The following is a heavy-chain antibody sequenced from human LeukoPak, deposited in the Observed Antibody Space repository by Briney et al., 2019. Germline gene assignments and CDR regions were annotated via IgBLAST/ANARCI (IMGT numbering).Heavy chain of an antibody. CDR3: ARDHPPEMATRKMTLDY. Sequence: ASVKVSCKASGYTFTGYYMHWGRQAPGQGREWMGWINPNSGGTNYAQKFQGRVTMTRDTSISTAYMELSRLRSDDTAVYYCARDHPPEMATRKMTLDYWGQGTLVTVSS. D-gene: IGHD5-24*01. V-gene: IGHV1-2*02. J-gene: IGHJ4*02. CDR1: GYTFTGYY. CDR2: INPNSGGT.